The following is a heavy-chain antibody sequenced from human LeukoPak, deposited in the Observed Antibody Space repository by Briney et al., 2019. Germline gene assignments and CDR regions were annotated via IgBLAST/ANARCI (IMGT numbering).Heavy chain of an antibody. CDR2: IKEDGSEK. Sequence: GGSLRLSCAAPGFTFSSYWMSWVRQAPGKGLEWVANIKEDGSEKYYVDSVKGRFIISRDNAKNSLYLEMYSLRAEDTAVYYCARADYGDNDYYYYMDVWGQGTTVTVSS. V-gene: IGHV3-7*04. D-gene: IGHD4-17*01. CDR1: GFTFSSYW. J-gene: IGHJ6*02. CDR3: ARADYGDNDYYYYMDV.